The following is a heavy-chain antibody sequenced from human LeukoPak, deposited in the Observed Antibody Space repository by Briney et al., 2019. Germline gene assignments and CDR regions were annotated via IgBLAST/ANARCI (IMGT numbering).Heavy chain of an antibody. Sequence: GASVKVSCKASGYTFTGYYMHWGRQAPGQGLEWMGWINSNSGGTNYAQKFQGRVTMTRDTSISTAYMELSRLRSDDTAVYYCASAKGRFLKIDPWGQGTLVTVSS. CDR1: GYTFTGYY. CDR2: INSNSGGT. D-gene: IGHD3-3*01. J-gene: IGHJ5*02. V-gene: IGHV1-2*02. CDR3: ASAKGRFLKIDP.